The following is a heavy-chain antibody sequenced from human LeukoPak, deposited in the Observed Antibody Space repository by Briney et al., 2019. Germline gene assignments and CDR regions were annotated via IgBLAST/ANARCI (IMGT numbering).Heavy chain of an antibody. J-gene: IGHJ4*02. V-gene: IGHV3-66*03. D-gene: IGHD3-22*01. Sequence: PGGSLRLSCAASGFTVSNTFMSWVRQAPGKGLEWVSVIYTIGTTYYADSVKDRFTISRDNSKNTLYLQMNSLRAEDTAVYYCAKNPSYDSSGYYPDHWGQGTLVTVSS. CDR2: IYTIGTT. CDR1: GFTVSNTF. CDR3: AKNPSYDSSGYYPDH.